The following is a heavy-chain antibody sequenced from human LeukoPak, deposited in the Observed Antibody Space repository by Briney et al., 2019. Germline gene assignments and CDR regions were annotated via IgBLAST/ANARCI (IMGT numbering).Heavy chain of an antibody. J-gene: IGHJ5*02. D-gene: IGHD2-21*02. CDR3: ARDSSAVVTARYNWFDP. CDR1: GYTFSSYA. V-gene: IGHV1-69*04. Sequence: SVKVSCKASGYTFSSYAISWVRQAPGQGLEWMGRIIPILGIANYAQKFQGRVTITADKSTSTAYMELSSLRSEDTAVYYCARDSSAVVTARYNWFDPWGQGTLVTVSS. CDR2: IIPILGIA.